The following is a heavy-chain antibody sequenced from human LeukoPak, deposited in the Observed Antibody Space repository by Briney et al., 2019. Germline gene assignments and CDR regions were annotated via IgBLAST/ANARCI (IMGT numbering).Heavy chain of an antibody. Sequence: PSETLSLTCAVYGGSFSGYYWSWIRQPPGKGLEWLGEINHSGSTNYNPSLKSRVTISVDTSKNQFSLKLSSVTAADTAVYYCAGQIHYDFWSGNHDYWGQGTLVTVSS. CDR3: AGQIHYDFWSGNHDY. CDR2: INHSGST. D-gene: IGHD3-3*01. CDR1: GGSFSGYY. J-gene: IGHJ4*02. V-gene: IGHV4-34*01.